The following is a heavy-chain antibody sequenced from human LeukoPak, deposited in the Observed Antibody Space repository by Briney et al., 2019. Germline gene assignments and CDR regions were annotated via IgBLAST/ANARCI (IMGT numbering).Heavy chain of an antibody. CDR1: GYTFTSYG. Sequence: ASVKVSRKASGYTFTSYGISWVRQAPGQGLEWMGWISAYNGNTNYAQKLQGRVTMTTDTSTSTAYMELRSLRSDDTAVYYCARVSMIVVVDAFDIWGQGTMVTVSS. D-gene: IGHD3-22*01. CDR3: ARVSMIVVVDAFDI. CDR2: ISAYNGNT. V-gene: IGHV1-18*01. J-gene: IGHJ3*02.